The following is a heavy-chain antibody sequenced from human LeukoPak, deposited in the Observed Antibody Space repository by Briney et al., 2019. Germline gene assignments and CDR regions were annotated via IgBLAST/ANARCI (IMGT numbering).Heavy chain of an antibody. V-gene: IGHV3-15*07. D-gene: IGHD3-10*01. CDR1: GLTFTNAW. CDR2: IASETDGGAT. CDR3: TTGIRGD. Sequence: GGSLRLSCSASGLTFTNAWMNWVRQAPGEGLDWVGRIASETDGGATDYAAPVKGRFTISRDDSKNTLNLQMNSLKTEDTAVYYCTTGIRGDWGQGTLVTASS. J-gene: IGHJ4*02.